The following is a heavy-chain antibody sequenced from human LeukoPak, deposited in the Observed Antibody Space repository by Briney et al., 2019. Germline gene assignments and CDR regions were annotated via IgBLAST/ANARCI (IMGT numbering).Heavy chain of an antibody. V-gene: IGHV3-48*01. CDR3: ARGSRRAAGALDS. D-gene: IGHD6-13*01. CDR1: GFTFSSYD. CDR2: ISGSSTTI. J-gene: IGHJ4*02. Sequence: GGSLRLSCAASGFTFSSYDMNWVRQAPGKGLEWVSYISGSSTTIYYADSVKGRFSISRDNAKNSLYLQMNSLRADDTAVYYCARGSRRAAGALDSWGQGTLVTVSS.